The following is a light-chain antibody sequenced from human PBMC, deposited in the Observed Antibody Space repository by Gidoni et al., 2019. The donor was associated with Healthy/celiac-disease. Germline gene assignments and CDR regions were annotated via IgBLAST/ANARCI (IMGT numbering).Light chain of an antibody. CDR3: QKYNSYWT. CDR1: QSISSW. Sequence: DIQMTQSPSTLSASVGDRVTITCRASQSISSWLAWYQQKPVKAPKLLIYDASSFESGVPSRFSGSGSGTEFTLTISSLQPDDFATYYCQKYNSYWTFXXXTKVEIK. CDR2: DAS. J-gene: IGKJ1*01. V-gene: IGKV1-5*01.